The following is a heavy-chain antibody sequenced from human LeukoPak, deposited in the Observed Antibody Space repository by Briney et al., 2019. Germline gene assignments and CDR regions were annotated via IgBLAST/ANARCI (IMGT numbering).Heavy chain of an antibody. CDR2: VYYTGST. V-gene: IGHV4-39*01. CDR3: APYCGGGSCTGYVQQ. CDR1: GGSVSSSTYY. D-gene: IGHD2-15*01. J-gene: IGHJ1*01. Sequence: PSETLSLTCTVSGGSVSSSTYYWGWLRQPPGKGLEWIGSVYYTGSTYYSPSLKSRVTISADTSKNQFSLRLNSVTAADTAVYYCAPYCGGGSCTGYVQQWGQGTLVTVSS.